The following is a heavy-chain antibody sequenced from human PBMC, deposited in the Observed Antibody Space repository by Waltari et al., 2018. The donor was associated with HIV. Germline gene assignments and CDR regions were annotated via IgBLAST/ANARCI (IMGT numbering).Heavy chain of an antibody. V-gene: IGHV3-23*01. CDR3: AQDAGRNGYSFFGF. CDR1: GATLSNSG. J-gene: IGHJ4*02. CDR2: ITVDHNT. D-gene: IGHD3-22*01. Sequence: EVQLLESGGTLAQPWGSLSLSCAASGATLSNSGMTWVRQAPGKGLGWVSTITVDHNTYYADSVKGRFSISRDNSRNLVSLRMNTLKVEDTGMYYCAQDAGRNGYSFFGFWGRGTLVAVSS.